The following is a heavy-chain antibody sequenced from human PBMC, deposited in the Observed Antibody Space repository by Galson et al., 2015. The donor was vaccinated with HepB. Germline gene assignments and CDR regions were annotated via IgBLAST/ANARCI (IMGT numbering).Heavy chain of an antibody. J-gene: IGHJ4*02. CDR1: GGTFSSYA. CDR3: ARDRGIAVAGTFDY. Sequence: SVKVSCKASGGTFSSYAISWVRQAPGQGLEWMGGIIPIFGTADYAQKFQGRVTITADKSTSTAYMELSSLRSEDTAVYYCARDRGIAVAGTFDYWGQGTLVTVSS. V-gene: IGHV1-69*06. D-gene: IGHD6-19*01. CDR2: IIPIFGTA.